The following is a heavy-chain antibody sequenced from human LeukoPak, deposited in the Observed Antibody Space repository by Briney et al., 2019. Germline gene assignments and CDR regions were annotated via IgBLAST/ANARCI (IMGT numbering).Heavy chain of an antibody. J-gene: IGHJ6*02. D-gene: IGHD3-3*01. Sequence: APVKVSCKASGYTFTSYGISWGRQAPGQGLEWMGWVSAYNGNTNYAQKLQGRVTMTTDTSTSTAYMELRSLRSDDTAVYYCARGKTPVLRFLEWLPYGMDVWGQGTTVTVSS. CDR3: ARGKTPVLRFLEWLPYGMDV. CDR1: GYTFTSYG. CDR2: VSAYNGNT. V-gene: IGHV1-18*01.